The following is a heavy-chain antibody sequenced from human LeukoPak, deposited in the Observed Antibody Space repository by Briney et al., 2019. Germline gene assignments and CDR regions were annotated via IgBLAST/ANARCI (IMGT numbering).Heavy chain of an antibody. CDR3: VRDLILVWTPGDDFDF. D-gene: IGHD3-16*01. CDR1: GFTFSGYW. J-gene: IGHJ4*02. V-gene: IGHV3-74*01. Sequence: GGSLRLSCAASGFTFSGYWRHWVRQAPGKGLEGVSRINEDASIITYAGSVKGRFIISRDNTKNSLYLQMNSLRAEDTAVYYCVRDLILVWTPGDDFDFWGQGTLVTVSS. CDR2: INEDASII.